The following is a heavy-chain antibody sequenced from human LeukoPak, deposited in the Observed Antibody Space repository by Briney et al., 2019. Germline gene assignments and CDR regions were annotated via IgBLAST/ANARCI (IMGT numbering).Heavy chain of an antibody. D-gene: IGHD3-10*01. V-gene: IGHV3-48*03. CDR3: ARASSSHEMWFGSDP. J-gene: IGHJ5*02. CDR1: GFTFSSYE. CDR2: ISSSGSTI. Sequence: PGGSLRPSCAASGFTFSSYEMNWVRQAPGKGLEWVSYISSSGSTIYYADSVKGRFTISRDNAKNSLYLQMNSLRAEDTAVYYCARASSSHEMWFGSDPWGQGTLVTVSS.